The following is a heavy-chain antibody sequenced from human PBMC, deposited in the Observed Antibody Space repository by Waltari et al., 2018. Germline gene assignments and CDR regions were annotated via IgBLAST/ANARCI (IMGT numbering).Heavy chain of an antibody. V-gene: IGHV3-53*01. CDR2: IYSGGNT. CDR3: ARGATAAGTIYYYGMDV. J-gene: IGHJ6*02. Sequence: EVQLVESGGGLIQPGGSLRLSCAASGFTVSSNYMSWVRQAPGKGLEWVSVIYSGGNTYYADSVKGRFTISRDNSKNTLYLQMNSLRAEDTAVYYCARGATAAGTIYYYGMDVWGQGTTVTVSS. D-gene: IGHD6-13*01. CDR1: GFTVSSNY.